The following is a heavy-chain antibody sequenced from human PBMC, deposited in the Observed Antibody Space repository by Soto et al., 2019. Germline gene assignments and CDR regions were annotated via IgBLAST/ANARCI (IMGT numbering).Heavy chain of an antibody. D-gene: IGHD1-26*01. J-gene: IGHJ6*02. CDR2: INHSGST. CDR3: ARGRGGYYCHGMAV. Sequence: QVQLQQWGAGLLKPSETLSLTCAVYGGSFSGYYWSWIRQPPGKGLEWIGEINHSGSTNYNPSLRSRVTVSRDPSRTQFPLRLSSVTAADTAVYYCARGRGGYYCHGMAVWGQGTTVTVS. V-gene: IGHV4-34*01. CDR1: GGSFSGYY.